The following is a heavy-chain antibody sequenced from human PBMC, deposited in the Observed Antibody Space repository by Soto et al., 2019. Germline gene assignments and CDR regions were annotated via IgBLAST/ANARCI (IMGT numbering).Heavy chain of an antibody. Sequence: SETLSLTCTVSGGSISSSSYYWGWIRQPPGKGLEWIGSIYYSGSTYYNPSLKSRVTISVDTSKNQFSLKLSSVTAADTAVYYCARWRSSWYFYFDYWGQGTLVTVSS. J-gene: IGHJ4*02. CDR2: IYYSGST. CDR3: ARWRSSWYFYFDY. D-gene: IGHD6-13*01. V-gene: IGHV4-39*01. CDR1: GGSISSSSYY.